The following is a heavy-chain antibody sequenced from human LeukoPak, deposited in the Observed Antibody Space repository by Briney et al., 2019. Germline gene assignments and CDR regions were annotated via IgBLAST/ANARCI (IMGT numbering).Heavy chain of an antibody. V-gene: IGHV3-48*01. CDR1: GFTFSSYS. CDR2: ISSSSSTI. J-gene: IGHJ4*02. CDR3: ARASAPGIAAAGIPSRPSY. Sequence: PGGSLRLSCAASGFTFSSYSMNWARQAPGKGLEWVSYISSSSSTIYYADSVKGRFTISRDNAKNSLCLQMNSLRAEDTAVYYCARASAPGIAAAGIPSRPSYWGQGTLVTVSS. D-gene: IGHD6-13*01.